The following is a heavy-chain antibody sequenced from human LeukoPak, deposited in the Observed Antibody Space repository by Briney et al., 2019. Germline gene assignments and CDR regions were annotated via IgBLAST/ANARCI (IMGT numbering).Heavy chain of an antibody. D-gene: IGHD3-3*01. V-gene: IGHV4-59*01. CDR2: SYYSGST. CDR1: GGSISSYY. Sequence: PSETLSLTCTVSGGSISSYYWSWLRQPPGKGLEWIGYSYYSGSTNYNPSLKSRVTISVDTSKNQFSLRLTSVTAADTAVYYCARGGSYYDFWSGYYDYYYYMDVWGKGTMVTVSS. J-gene: IGHJ6*03. CDR3: ARGGSYYDFWSGYYDYYYYMDV.